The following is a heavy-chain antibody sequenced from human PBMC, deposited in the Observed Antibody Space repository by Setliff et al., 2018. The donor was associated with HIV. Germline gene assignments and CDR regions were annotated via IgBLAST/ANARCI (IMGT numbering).Heavy chain of an antibody. CDR1: GFIFSNYR. Sequence: GESLKISCAASGFIFSNYRMNWVRQAPGKGLEWVSSISTGGHFIYYADSVKGRFTISRDNAKKSVYLQMNSLRGEDTAVYYCARSRAAGFDYWGQGTLVTVSS. CDR2: ISTGGHFI. D-gene: IGHD6-13*01. V-gene: IGHV3-21*01. J-gene: IGHJ4*02. CDR3: ARSRAAGFDY.